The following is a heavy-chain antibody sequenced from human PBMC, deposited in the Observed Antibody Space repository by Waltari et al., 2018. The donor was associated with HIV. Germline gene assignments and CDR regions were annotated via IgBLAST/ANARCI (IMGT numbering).Heavy chain of an antibody. CDR1: GFTFGAAW. Sequence: EVLLVESGGGLGKPGGSLRLSSAASGFTFGAAWMRWGRQAPGKGLEWVGRIKSNTDGGTTDYAAPVKGRFTISRDDSKTTLYLEMNSLKTEDTAVYYCTTVGGGTRDYWGQGTLITVSS. CDR3: TTVGGGTRDY. D-gene: IGHD3-16*01. CDR2: IKSNTDGGTT. V-gene: IGHV3-15*01. J-gene: IGHJ4*02.